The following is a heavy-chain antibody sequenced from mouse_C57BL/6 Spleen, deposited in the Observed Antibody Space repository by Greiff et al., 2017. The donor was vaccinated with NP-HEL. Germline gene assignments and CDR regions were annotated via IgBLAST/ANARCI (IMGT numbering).Heavy chain of an antibody. CDR1: GYTFTSYW. V-gene: IGHV1-5*01. J-gene: IGHJ3*01. Sequence: VQLQQSGTVLARPGASVKMSCKTSGYTFTSYWMHWVKQRPGQGLEWIGAIYPGNSDTSYNQKFKGKAKLTAVTSASTAYMELSSLTNEDSAVYYCTRTHYYGSSWGFAYWGQGTLVTVSA. CDR2: IYPGNSDT. D-gene: IGHD1-1*01. CDR3: TRTHYYGSSWGFAY.